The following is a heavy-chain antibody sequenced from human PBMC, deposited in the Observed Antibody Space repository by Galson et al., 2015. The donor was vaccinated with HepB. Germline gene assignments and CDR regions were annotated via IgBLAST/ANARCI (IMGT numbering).Heavy chain of an antibody. CDR1: GFTFSSYG. D-gene: IGHD4-17*01. V-gene: IGHV3-33*08. CDR2: IWCDGSNK. CDR3: ARDRVLRSLGYWFFDL. Sequence: SLRLSCAASGFTFSSYGMHWVRQAPGKGLEWVAVIWCDGSNKYYADSVKGRFTISRDNFKKMVYLQMNSLRAEDTAVYYCARDRVLRSLGYWFFDLWGRGTLVTVSS. J-gene: IGHJ2*01.